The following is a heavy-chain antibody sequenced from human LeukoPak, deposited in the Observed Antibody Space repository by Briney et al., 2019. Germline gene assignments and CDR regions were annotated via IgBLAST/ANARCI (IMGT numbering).Heavy chain of an antibody. CDR3: ARNYGSGSYYDY. CDR1: GFTFSSYS. V-gene: IGHV3-21*01. CDR2: ISSSSSYI. D-gene: IGHD3-10*01. J-gene: IGHJ4*02. Sequence: PGGSLRLSCAASGFTFSSYSMNWVRQAPGKGLEWVSSISSSSSYIYYADSVKGRFTISRDNAKNSLYLQMSSLRAEDTAVYYCARNYGSGSYYDYWGQGTLVTVSS.